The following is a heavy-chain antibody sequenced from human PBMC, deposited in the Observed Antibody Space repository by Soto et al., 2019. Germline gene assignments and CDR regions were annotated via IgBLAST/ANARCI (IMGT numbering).Heavy chain of an antibody. CDR3: AKRNPLYSSAMGPADY. Sequence: GGSLRLSCAASGFTFSSYAMSWVRQAPGKGLEWVSSISGSGGSTYYADSVKGRFTISRDNSKNTLYLQMNSLRAEHTAVYYCAKRNPLYSSAMGPADYWGQGTLVTVSS. CDR2: ISGSGGST. CDR1: GFTFSSYA. V-gene: IGHV3-23*01. D-gene: IGHD6-19*01. J-gene: IGHJ4*02.